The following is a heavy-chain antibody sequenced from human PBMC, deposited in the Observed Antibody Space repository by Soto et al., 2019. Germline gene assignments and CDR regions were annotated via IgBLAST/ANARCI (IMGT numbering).Heavy chain of an antibody. D-gene: IGHD3-9*01. CDR2: ISYDGSNK. J-gene: IGHJ4*02. CDR3: AKDQGAIAYYDILTGYSLIDY. Sequence: GGSLRLSCAASGFTFSSYGMHWVRQAPGKGLEWVAVISYDGSNKYYADSVKGRFTISRDNSKNTLYLQMNSLRAEDTAVYYCAKDQGAIAYYDILTGYSLIDYWGQGTLVTVSS. CDR1: GFTFSSYG. V-gene: IGHV3-30*18.